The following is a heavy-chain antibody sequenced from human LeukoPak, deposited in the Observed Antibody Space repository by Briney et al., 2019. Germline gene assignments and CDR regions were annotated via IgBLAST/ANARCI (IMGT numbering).Heavy chain of an antibody. Sequence: GGSLRLSCAASGFTFSSYAMSWVRQAPGKGLEWVSAISGSGGSTYYADSVKGRFTISRDNSKNTLYPHMSSLRAEDTAVYYCAKEPRGSSSRLIYFDYWGQGTLVTVSS. CDR1: GFTFSSYA. CDR2: ISGSGGST. CDR3: AKEPRGSSSRLIYFDY. D-gene: IGHD6-13*01. V-gene: IGHV3-23*01. J-gene: IGHJ4*02.